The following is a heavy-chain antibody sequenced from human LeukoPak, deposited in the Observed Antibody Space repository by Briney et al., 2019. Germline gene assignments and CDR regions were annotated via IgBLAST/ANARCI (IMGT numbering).Heavy chain of an antibody. Sequence: GGSLRLSCAASGFTFSNYEMNWVRQAPGKGLEWVSYISLSGTTIYYADSVKGRFTISRDNAKNSLYLQMNSLRAEDTAVYYCARVGVGTVTTWDYWGQGILVTVSS. V-gene: IGHV3-48*03. CDR3: ARVGVGTVTTWDY. CDR1: GFTFSNYE. D-gene: IGHD4-17*01. J-gene: IGHJ4*02. CDR2: ISLSGTTI.